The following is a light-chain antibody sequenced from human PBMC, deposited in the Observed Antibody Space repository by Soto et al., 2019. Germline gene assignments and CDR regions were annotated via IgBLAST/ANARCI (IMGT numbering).Light chain of an antibody. J-gene: IGLJ1*01. Sequence: SVLTQPASVSGSPGQSITISCTGTSXDVGGYNYVSWYQQHPGKAPKLMIYDVSNRPSGVSNRFSGSKSANTASLTISGLQAEDEADYYCSSHTSSSTSYVFGTGTKVTVL. CDR2: DVS. V-gene: IGLV2-14*01. CDR1: SXDVGGYNY. CDR3: SSHTSSSTSYV.